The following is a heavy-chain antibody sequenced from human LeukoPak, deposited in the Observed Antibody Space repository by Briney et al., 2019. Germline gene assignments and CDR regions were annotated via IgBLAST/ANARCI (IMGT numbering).Heavy chain of an antibody. CDR1: GFTFDDYA. J-gene: IGHJ6*03. CDR3: ARGGFYYYYYMDV. V-gene: IGHV3-9*01. Sequence: GRSLRLSCAASGFTFDDYAMHWVRQAPGKGLEWVSGISWNSGSIGYADSVKGRFTISRDNAKNSLYLQMNSLRAEDTALYYCARGGFYYYYYMDVWGKGTTVTVSS. CDR2: ISWNSGSI.